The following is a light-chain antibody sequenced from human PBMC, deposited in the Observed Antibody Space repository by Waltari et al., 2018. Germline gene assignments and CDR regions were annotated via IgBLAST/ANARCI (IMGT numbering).Light chain of an antibody. Sequence: QSVLTQPPSMSGAPGQRVTISCTGTSSNIGAGYDVHWYQQLPGTAPKLLIYGNNNRPSGVPDRFSASKSDSSASLAITGLQAEDEADYYCQSYDRNLVVFGGGTKLTVL. J-gene: IGLJ2*01. CDR1: SSNIGAGYD. V-gene: IGLV1-40*01. CDR2: GNN. CDR3: QSYDRNLVV.